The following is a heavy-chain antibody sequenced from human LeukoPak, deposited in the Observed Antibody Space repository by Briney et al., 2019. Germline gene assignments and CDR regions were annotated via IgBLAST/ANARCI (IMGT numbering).Heavy chain of an antibody. D-gene: IGHD3-16*01. J-gene: IGHJ4*02. Sequence: SETLSLTCAVYGGSFSGYYWSWIRQPPGKGLEWIGEINHSGSTNYNPSLKSRVTISVDTSKNQFSLKLSSVTAADTAVYYCARERTSYAYGLGVGYWGQGTLVTVSS. CDR2: INHSGST. CDR1: GGSFSGYY. V-gene: IGHV4-34*01. CDR3: ARERTSYAYGLGVGY.